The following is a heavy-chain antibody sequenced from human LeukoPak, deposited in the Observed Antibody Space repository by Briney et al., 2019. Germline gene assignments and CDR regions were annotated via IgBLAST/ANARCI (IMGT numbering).Heavy chain of an antibody. J-gene: IGHJ6*03. V-gene: IGHV3-30*04. CDR2: ISYDGGDK. CDR3: ARSHSSGWYVAHGVGDSDYYMDV. Sequence: PGGSLRLSCAASRFNFNSCAMHWVRQAPGRGLEWVAVISYDGGDKSYADSVKGRFTISRDNSKNTLSLQMSSLRAEDTAVYFCARSHSSGWYVAHGVGDSDYYMDVWGKGTTVTVSS. D-gene: IGHD6-19*01. CDR1: RFNFNSCA.